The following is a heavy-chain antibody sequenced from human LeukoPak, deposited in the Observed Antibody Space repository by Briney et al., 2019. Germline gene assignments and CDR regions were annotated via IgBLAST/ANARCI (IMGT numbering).Heavy chain of an antibody. CDR2: IYTSGST. J-gene: IGHJ3*02. D-gene: IGHD2-15*01. Sequence: PSETLSLTCTVSGGSISSYYWSWIRQPAGKGLEWIGRIYTSGSTNYNPSLKSRVTMSVDTSKNQFSLKLSSVTAADTAVYYCARLGAGNYCSGGSCSAFDIWGQGTMVTVSS. CDR3: ARLGAGNYCSGGSCSAFDI. V-gene: IGHV4-4*07. CDR1: GGSISSYY.